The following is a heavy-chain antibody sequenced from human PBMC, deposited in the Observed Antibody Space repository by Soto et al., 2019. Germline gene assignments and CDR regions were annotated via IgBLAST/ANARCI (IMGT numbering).Heavy chain of an antibody. CDR2: IIPIFGET. CDR1: GGTFSSYA. V-gene: IGHV1-69*06. Sequence: SVKVSCKASGGTFSSYAISWVRQAPGQGLEWMGGIIPIFGETIYAQKFQGRVTMTEDTSTDTAYMELSSLRSEDTAVYYCATGLYSRAPGDYWGQGTLVTVSS. CDR3: ATGLYSRAPGDY. J-gene: IGHJ4*02. D-gene: IGHD2-15*01.